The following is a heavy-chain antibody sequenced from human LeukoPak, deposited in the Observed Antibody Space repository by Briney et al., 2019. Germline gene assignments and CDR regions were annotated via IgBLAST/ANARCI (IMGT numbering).Heavy chain of an antibody. J-gene: IGHJ3*01. V-gene: IGHV1-69*11. Sequence: ASVKVSCKSSGGTISTHAINWVRQAPGQGLEWMGRIIPILSQTNYALKFRGRFTMTADESTNTAYMELSSLKSEDTAVYFRAKVRGSDAFDLWGQGTMVTVSS. D-gene: IGHD3-10*01. CDR2: IIPILSQT. CDR1: GGTISTHA. CDR3: AKVRGSDAFDL.